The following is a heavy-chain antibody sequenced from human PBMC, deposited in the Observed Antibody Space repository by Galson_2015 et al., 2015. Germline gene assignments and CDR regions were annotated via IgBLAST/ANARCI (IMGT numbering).Heavy chain of an antibody. CDR1: GFTFSTYS. Sequence: SLRLSCAASGFTFSTYSMNWVRQAPGKGLEWVSYISSSSSTMYYAGSVKGRFTISRDNAKNSLYLQMSSLRDEDTAVYYCARDRCNSATCPGNWFDPWGQGTLVTVSS. CDR3: ARDRCNSATCPGNWFDP. CDR2: ISSSSSTM. J-gene: IGHJ5*02. D-gene: IGHD2-2*01. V-gene: IGHV3-48*02.